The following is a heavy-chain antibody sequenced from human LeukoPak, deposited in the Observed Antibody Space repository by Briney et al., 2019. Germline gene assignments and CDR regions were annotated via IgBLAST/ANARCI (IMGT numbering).Heavy chain of an antibody. CDR3: ARGDISGSYFDY. D-gene: IGHD6-25*01. J-gene: IGHJ4*02. CDR2: LYASGRT. Sequence: GGSLRLSCAASGFTVSTNYMSWVRQAPGRGLEWVSLLYASGRTYYTDSAKGRFAISRDASQNTLYLQMNSLKVEDTAVYYCARGDISGSYFDYWGQGTLVTVSS. V-gene: IGHV3-53*01. CDR1: GFTVSTNY.